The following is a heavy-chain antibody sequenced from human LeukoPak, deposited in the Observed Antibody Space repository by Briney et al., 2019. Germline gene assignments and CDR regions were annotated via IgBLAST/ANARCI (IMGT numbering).Heavy chain of an antibody. V-gene: IGHV3-23*01. D-gene: IGHD3-22*01. J-gene: IGHJ4*02. CDR3: AKDLWTDSSGWNYFDY. CDR2: ITNSGGGT. Sequence: GGSLRLSCAASGFTFTRSAMGWVRQAPGKGLEWVSCITNSGGGTYYADSVKGRFTISRDNSKNTLYLKMNSLRAEDTAVYYCAKDLWTDSSGWNYFDYWGQGTLVTVSS. CDR1: GFTFTRSA.